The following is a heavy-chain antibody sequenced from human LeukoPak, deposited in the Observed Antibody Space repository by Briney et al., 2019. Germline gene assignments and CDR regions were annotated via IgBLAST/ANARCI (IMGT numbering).Heavy chain of an antibody. CDR2: ISSSSSYI. CDR1: GFTFSSYS. D-gene: IGHD3-10*01. CDR3: AREVAYYYGSGSFHHYGMDV. J-gene: IGHJ6*04. V-gene: IGHV3-21*01. Sequence: GGSLRLFCAASGFTFSSYSMNWVRQAPGKGLEWVSSISSSSSYIYYADSVKGRFTISRDNAKNSLYLQMNSLRAEDTAVYYCAREVAYYYGSGSFHHYGMDVWGKGTTVTVSS.